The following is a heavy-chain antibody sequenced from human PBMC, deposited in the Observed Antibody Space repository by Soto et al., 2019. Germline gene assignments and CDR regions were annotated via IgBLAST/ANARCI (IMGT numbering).Heavy chain of an antibody. CDR1: GFTFSSYS. CDR2: ISSSSSYI. D-gene: IGHD3-3*01. J-gene: IGHJ5*02. V-gene: IGHV3-21*01. Sequence: PGWSLRLSCAASGFTFSSYSMNWVRQAPGKGLEWVSSISSSSSYIYYADSVKGRFTISRDNAKNSLYLQMNSLRAEDTAVYYCARDHDVLRFLEGARAWGQGTLVTVS. CDR3: ARDHDVLRFLEGARA.